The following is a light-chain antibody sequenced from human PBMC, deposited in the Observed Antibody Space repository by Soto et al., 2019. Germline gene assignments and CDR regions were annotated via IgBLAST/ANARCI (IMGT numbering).Light chain of an antibody. J-gene: IGKJ4*01. CDR3: HQYNNWTPLT. CDR1: QSVSSD. Sequence: DIVMTQSPATLSVSPGERATLSCRASQSVSSDLAWYQQKPGQAPKLLIYGASTRATGIHPRFSGRRSVTAVTTAISSRQTPDFAVYSGHQYNNWTPLTFGGGTKVEIK. CDR2: GAS. V-gene: IGKV3-15*01.